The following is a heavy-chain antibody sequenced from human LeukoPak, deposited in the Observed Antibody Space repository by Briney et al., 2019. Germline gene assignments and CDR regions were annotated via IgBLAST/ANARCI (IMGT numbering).Heavy chain of an antibody. D-gene: IGHD5-18*01. CDR3: ATLGGYTVMASGLDY. CDR1: GFTFSSYG. Sequence: GGSLRLSCAASGFTFSSYGMHWVRQAPGKGLEWVAVISYDGSNKYYADSVKGRFTISRDNSKNTLYLQMNSLRAEDTAVYYCATLGGYTVMASGLDYWGQGTLVTVSS. CDR2: ISYDGSNK. J-gene: IGHJ4*02. V-gene: IGHV3-30*03.